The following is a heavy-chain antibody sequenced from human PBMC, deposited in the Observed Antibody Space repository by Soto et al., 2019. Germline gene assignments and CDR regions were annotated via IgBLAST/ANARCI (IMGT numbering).Heavy chain of an antibody. D-gene: IGHD6-13*01. CDR2: INHSGST. CDR3: ARGPYIAAANDY. V-gene: IGHV4-34*01. J-gene: IGHJ4*02. Sequence: SSETLSLTCAVYCGSFSGYYWSWIRQPPGKGLEWIGEINHSGSTNYNPSLKSRVTISVDTSKNQCSLKLSSVTAADTAVYYCARGPYIAAANDYWGQGTLVTVSS. CDR1: CGSFSGYY.